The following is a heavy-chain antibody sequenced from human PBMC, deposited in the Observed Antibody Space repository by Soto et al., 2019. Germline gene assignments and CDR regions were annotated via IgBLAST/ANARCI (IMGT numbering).Heavy chain of an antibody. CDR1: GFTFSSYA. V-gene: IGHV3-30-3*01. D-gene: IGHD3-22*01. CDR3: ASKNYDSSGYGDFDI. J-gene: IGHJ3*02. Sequence: PGGSLRLSCAASGFTFSSYAMHWVRQAPGKGLEWVAVISYDGSNKYYADSVKGRFTISRDNSKNTLYLQMNSLRAEDTAVYYCASKNYDSSGYGDFDIWGQGTMVTVSS. CDR2: ISYDGSNK.